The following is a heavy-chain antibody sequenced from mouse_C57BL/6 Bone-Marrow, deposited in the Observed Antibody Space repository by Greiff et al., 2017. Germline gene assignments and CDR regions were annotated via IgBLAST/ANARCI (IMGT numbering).Heavy chain of an antibody. CDR1: GYSITSGYY. CDR3: ARDMGYGSSYGFAY. CDR2: ISYDGSN. Sequence: ESGPGLVKPSQSLSLTCSVTGYSITSGYYWNWIRQFPGNKLEWMGYISYDGSNNYNPSLKNRISITRDTSKNQFFLKLNSVTTEDTATYYCARDMGYGSSYGFAYWGQGTLVTGSA. V-gene: IGHV3-6*01. J-gene: IGHJ3*01. D-gene: IGHD1-1*01.